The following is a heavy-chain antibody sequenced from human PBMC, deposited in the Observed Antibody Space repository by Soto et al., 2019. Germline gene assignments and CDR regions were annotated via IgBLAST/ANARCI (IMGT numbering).Heavy chain of an antibody. CDR2: IIPIFGTT. Sequence: QVQLVQSGAEVKKPGSSVKVSCKASGGTFRSYAISWVRQAPGQGLEWMGGIIPIFGTTNYAQKFQSRVTVTEDESTSTAYMELSSLRSEDKAVYYCARRDGENAGGYYYYYGRDVWGQGTTVTVSS. CDR3: ARRDGENAGGYYYYYGRDV. J-gene: IGHJ6*02. D-gene: IGHD3-16*01. V-gene: IGHV1-69*12. CDR1: GGTFRSYA.